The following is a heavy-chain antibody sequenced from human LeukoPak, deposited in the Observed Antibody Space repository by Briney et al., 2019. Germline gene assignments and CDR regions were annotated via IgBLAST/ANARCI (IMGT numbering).Heavy chain of an antibody. CDR2: ISYNGNNK. CDR3: AKGLYYYDSSGYYFDY. CDR1: GFTFSSYA. D-gene: IGHD3-22*01. V-gene: IGHV3-30-3*01. J-gene: IGHJ4*02. Sequence: GGSLSLSCAASGFTFSSYAMHWVRQAPAKGLAWVAVISYNGNNKYYADSVKGRFTISRDNSRNTLYLQMNSLRAEDTAVYYCAKGLYYYDSSGYYFDYWGQGTLVTVSS.